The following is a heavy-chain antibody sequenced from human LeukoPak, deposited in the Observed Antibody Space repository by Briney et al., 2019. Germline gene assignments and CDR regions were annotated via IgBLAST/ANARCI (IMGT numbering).Heavy chain of an antibody. J-gene: IGHJ4*02. CDR3: AKGGAVYAKLVDY. D-gene: IGHD2-8*01. Sequence: QAGGSLRLSCAASGFTFSSYGMHWVRQAPGKGLDWVAFIRYDGSNKYYADSVKGRFTISRDNSKNTLYLQMNSLRAEDTAVYYCAKGGAVYAKLVDYWGQGTLVTVSS. V-gene: IGHV3-30*02. CDR2: IRYDGSNK. CDR1: GFTFSSYG.